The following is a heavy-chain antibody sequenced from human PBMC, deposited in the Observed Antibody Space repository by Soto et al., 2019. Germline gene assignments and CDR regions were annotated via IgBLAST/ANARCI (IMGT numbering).Heavy chain of an antibody. CDR3: TKDLGFDY. V-gene: IGHV3-30*18. CDR1: GFIFRSYG. Sequence: QVQLVESGGGVVQPGRSLRLSCAASGFIFRSYGMHWVRQAPGKGLEWVAATSYDGRNTYYADSVKGRFTISRDNSKNTLYLQMNSLRAEDTAVYYCTKDLGFDYWGQGTLVTVSS. CDR2: TSYDGRNT. J-gene: IGHJ4*02.